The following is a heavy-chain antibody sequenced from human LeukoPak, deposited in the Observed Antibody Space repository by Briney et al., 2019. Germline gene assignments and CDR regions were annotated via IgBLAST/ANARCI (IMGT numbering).Heavy chain of an antibody. CDR1: GGSFSGYY. J-gene: IGHJ4*02. CDR3: ARAVGATGEQPRGCDDY. CDR2: INHSGST. D-gene: IGHD3-10*01. V-gene: IGHV4-34*01. Sequence: PSETLSLTCAVYGGSFSGYYWSWIRQPPGKGLEWIGEINHSGSTNYNPSLKSRVTISVDTSKNQFSLKLSSVTAADTAVYYCARAVGATGEQPRGCDDYWGQGTLVTVSS.